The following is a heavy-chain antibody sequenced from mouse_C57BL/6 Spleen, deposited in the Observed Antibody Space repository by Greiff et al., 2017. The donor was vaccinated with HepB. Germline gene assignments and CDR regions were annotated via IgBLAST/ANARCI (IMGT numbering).Heavy chain of an antibody. CDR1: GYAFSSSW. Sequence: VQLQQSGPELVKPGASVKISCKASGYAFSSSWMNWVKQRPGKGLEWIGRIYPGDGDTNYNGKFKGKATLTADKSSSTAYMQLSSLTSEDSAVYFCARQAGTRWYFDVWGTGTTVTVSS. CDR2: IYPGDGDT. CDR3: ARQAGTRWYFDV. J-gene: IGHJ1*03. V-gene: IGHV1-82*01. D-gene: IGHD3-2*02.